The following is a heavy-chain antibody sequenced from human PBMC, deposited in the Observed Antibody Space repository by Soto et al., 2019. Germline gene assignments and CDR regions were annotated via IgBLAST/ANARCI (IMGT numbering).Heavy chain of an antibody. CDR2: IYYSGST. V-gene: IGHV4-59*01. J-gene: IGHJ4*02. CDR1: DGSISGYY. D-gene: IGHD2-15*01. CDR3: ARRSCRSGNCLFDY. Sequence: QVQLQESGPGLVKPSETLSLTCTVSDGSISGYYWSWIRQPPGKGLEWIGYIYYSGSTNYNPSLRSRVTISLTTPDHQCSPILHSMPAAVTAVYYCARRSCRSGNCLFDYWGQGTLITVSS.